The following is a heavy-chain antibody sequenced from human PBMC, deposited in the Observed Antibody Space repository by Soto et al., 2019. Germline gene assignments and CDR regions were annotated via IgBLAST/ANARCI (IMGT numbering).Heavy chain of an antibody. D-gene: IGHD3-16*02. V-gene: IGHV4-34*01. CDR2: INHSGST. Sequence: SETLSLTCAVYGGSFSGYYWSWIRQPPGKGLEWIGEINHSGSTNYNPSLKSRVTISVDTSKNQFSLKLSSVTAADTAVYYCARVSPPDLITFGGVIENYWGQGTLVTVSS. CDR3: ARVSPPDLITFGGVIENY. J-gene: IGHJ4*02. CDR1: GGSFSGYY.